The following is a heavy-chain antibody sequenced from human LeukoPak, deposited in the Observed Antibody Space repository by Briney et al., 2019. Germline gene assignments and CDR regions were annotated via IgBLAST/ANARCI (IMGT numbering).Heavy chain of an antibody. V-gene: IGHV1-69*01. CDR2: IIPIFGTA. Sequence: GSSVKVSCKASGGTFSSYAISWVRQAPGQGLEWMGGIIPIFGTANYAQKFQGRVTITADESTSTAYMELNSLRAEDTAVYYCARDVYYGSGSPRLDYWGQGTLVTVSS. D-gene: IGHD3-10*01. CDR3: ARDVYYGSGSPRLDY. J-gene: IGHJ4*02. CDR1: GGTFSSYA.